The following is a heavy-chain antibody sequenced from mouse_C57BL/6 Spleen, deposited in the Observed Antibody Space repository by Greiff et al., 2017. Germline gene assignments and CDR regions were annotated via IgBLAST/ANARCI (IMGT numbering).Heavy chain of an antibody. V-gene: IGHV3-6*01. CDR1: GYSITSGYY. D-gene: IGHD2-4*01. CDR2: ISYDGSN. J-gene: IGHJ2*01. Sequence: ESGPGLVKPSQSLSLTCSVTGYSITSGYYWNWIRQFPGNKLEWMGYISYDGSNNYNPSLKNRISITRDTSKNQFFLKLNSVTTEDTATYYCARGMGLRQGTDYWGQGTTLTVSS. CDR3: ARGMGLRQGTDY.